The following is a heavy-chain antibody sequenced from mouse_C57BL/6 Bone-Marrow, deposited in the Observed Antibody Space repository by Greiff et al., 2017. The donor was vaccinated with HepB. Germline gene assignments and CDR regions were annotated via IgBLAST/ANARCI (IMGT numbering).Heavy chain of an antibody. Sequence: QVQLQQSGAEPVKPGASVKMSCKASGYTFTSYWITWVKQRPGQGLEWIGDIYPGSGSTNYNEKFKSKATLTVDTSSSTAYMPLSSLTSEDSAVYYCAISIPYYYAMDYWGQGTSVTVSS. CDR3: AISIPYYYAMDY. V-gene: IGHV1-55*01. CDR2: IYPGSGST. J-gene: IGHJ4*01. CDR1: GYTFTSYW.